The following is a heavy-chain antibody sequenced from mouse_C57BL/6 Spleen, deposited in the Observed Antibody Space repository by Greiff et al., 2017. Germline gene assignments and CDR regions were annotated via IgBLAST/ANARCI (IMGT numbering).Heavy chain of an antibody. J-gene: IGHJ4*01. CDR2: ISYDGSN. Sequence: EVKLQESGPGLVKPSQSLSLTCSVTGYSITSGYYWNWIRQFPGNKLEWMGYISYDGSNNYNPSLKNRISITRDTSKNQFCLKLNSVTTEDTATYYCARDGARAMDYWGQGTSVTVSS. CDR1: GYSITSGYY. CDR3: ARDGARAMDY. V-gene: IGHV3-6*01.